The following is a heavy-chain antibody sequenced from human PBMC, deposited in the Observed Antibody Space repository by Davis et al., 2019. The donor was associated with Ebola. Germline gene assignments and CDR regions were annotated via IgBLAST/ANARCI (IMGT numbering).Heavy chain of an antibody. V-gene: IGHV1-2*06. J-gene: IGHJ4*02. Sequence: ASVKVSCKASGYTFTSYGISWVRQAPGQGLEWMGRINPNSGGTNYAQKFQGRVTMTRDTSISTAYMELSRLRSDDTAVYYCARDRPGADSSGWYDYWGQGTLVTVSS. CDR2: INPNSGGT. D-gene: IGHD6-19*01. CDR1: GYTFTSYG. CDR3: ARDRPGADSSGWYDY.